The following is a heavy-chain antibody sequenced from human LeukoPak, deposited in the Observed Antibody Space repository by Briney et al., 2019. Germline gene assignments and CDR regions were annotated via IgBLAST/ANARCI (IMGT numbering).Heavy chain of an antibody. CDR1: GFTFSSYA. D-gene: IGHD5-24*01. CDR3: ARGKDGTLSSFDY. J-gene: IGHJ4*02. Sequence: GGSLRLSCAASGFTFSSYAMHWVRQAPGKGLEWVAVISYDGSNKYYADSVKGRFTISRDNAKNTLYLQMNSLRAEDTAVYYCARGKDGTLSSFDYWGQGTLVTVSS. CDR2: ISYDGSNK. V-gene: IGHV3-30*07.